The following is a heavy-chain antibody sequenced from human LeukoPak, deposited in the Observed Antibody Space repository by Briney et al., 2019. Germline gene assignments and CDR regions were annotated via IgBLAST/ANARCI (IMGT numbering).Heavy chain of an antibody. CDR2: INHSGST. CDR3: ASRYYYDSSGSSLPSTKVWDWFDP. Sequence: SETLSLTCAVYSGSFSGYYWSWIRQPPGKGLEWIGEINHSGSTNYNPSLKSRVTISVDTSKNQFSLKLSSVTAADTAVYYCASRYYYDSSGSSLPSTKVWDWFDPWGQGTLVTVSS. CDR1: SGSFSGYY. J-gene: IGHJ5*02. D-gene: IGHD3-22*01. V-gene: IGHV4-34*01.